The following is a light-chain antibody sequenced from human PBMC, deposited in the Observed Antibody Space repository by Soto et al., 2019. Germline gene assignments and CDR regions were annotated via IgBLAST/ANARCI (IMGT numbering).Light chain of an antibody. J-gene: IGLJ1*01. CDR2: EGS. Sequence: QSVLTQPASVSGSPGQSITISCTRTSSDVGSYNLVSWYQQHPGKAPKLMIYEGSKRPSGVSNRFSGSKSGNKASLTISGIQAEDEADYYCCSYAGSSTFYAFGTGTKVTVL. V-gene: IGLV2-23*01. CDR1: SSDVGSYNL. CDR3: CSYAGSSTFYA.